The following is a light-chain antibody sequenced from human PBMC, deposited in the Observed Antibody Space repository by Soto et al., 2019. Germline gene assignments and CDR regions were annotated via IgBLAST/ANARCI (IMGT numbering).Light chain of an antibody. CDR3: QQYYGTPFT. V-gene: IGKV4-1*01. CDR2: WAS. Sequence: DIVMTQSPDSLAVSLGERATINCKSSQSVLYKNKNDLAWYQQKPGQPPKLLISWASTRESGVPDRFSGSGSVTDFTLTISSLQAEDVAVYYCQQYYGTPFTFGPGTKVDIK. J-gene: IGKJ3*01. CDR1: QSVLYKNKND.